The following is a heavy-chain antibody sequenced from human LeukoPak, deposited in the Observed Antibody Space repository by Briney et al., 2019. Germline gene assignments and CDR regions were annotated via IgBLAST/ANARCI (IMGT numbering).Heavy chain of an antibody. Sequence: GGSLRLSCATSGFISSRYWMSWVRQAPGKGLEWVANINQDESEKNYVDSVKGRFTISRDNAKNSLDLQMNSLRAEDTAVYYCARYGNGEWLAHYAFDVWGQGTMVTVSS. CDR1: GFISSRYW. CDR3: ARYGNGEWLAHYAFDV. D-gene: IGHD6-19*01. J-gene: IGHJ3*01. V-gene: IGHV3-7*01. CDR2: INQDESEK.